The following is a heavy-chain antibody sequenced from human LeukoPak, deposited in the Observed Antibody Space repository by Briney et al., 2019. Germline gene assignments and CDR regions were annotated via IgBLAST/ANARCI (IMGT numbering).Heavy chain of an antibody. V-gene: IGHV4-61*02. CDR3: ARGRDGYNFLNRGEYYYFDY. CDR1: GGSISSGTYY. J-gene: IGHJ4*02. Sequence: SETLSLTCTVSGGSISSGTYYWSWIRQPAGKGLEWIGRFYTSGSTNYNPSLKGRVTISVDTSKNQFSLKLSSVTAADTAVYYCARGRDGYNFLNRGEYYYFDYWGQGTLVTVSS. D-gene: IGHD5-24*01. CDR2: FYTSGST.